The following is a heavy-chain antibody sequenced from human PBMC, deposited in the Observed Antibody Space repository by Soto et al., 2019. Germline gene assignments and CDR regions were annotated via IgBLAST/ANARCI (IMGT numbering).Heavy chain of an antibody. CDR1: GDTSTSYY. CDR2: IHNSGTS. CDR3: ARDFYDSVGYTWFDS. J-gene: IGHJ5*01. Sequence: PKDTLSLTFTVSGDTSTSYYWGWIRQAPGTGLEWIGLIHNSGTSTHNPSLNGRVTISIDMSKKQFSLKLTSLTSADTAVYYCARDFYDSVGYTWFDSWSQRTLVTVSS. V-gene: IGHV4-59*01. D-gene: IGHD3-22*01.